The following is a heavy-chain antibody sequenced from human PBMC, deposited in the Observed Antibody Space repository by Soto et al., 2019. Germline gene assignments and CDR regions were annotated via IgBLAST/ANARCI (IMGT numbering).Heavy chain of an antibody. CDR3: AKKGSIYGSGSYYNAAFDI. J-gene: IGHJ3*02. V-gene: IGHV4-39*01. CDR2: IYYSGST. D-gene: IGHD3-10*01. Sequence: SETLSLTCAVSGGSISSSSYYWDWIRQPPGMGREWIGSIYYSGSTYYSPSLKSRVTISVDTSKNQFSLKLSYVTAADTAVYYCAKKGSIYGSGSYYNAAFDIWGQGTMVTVSS. CDR1: GGSISSSSYY.